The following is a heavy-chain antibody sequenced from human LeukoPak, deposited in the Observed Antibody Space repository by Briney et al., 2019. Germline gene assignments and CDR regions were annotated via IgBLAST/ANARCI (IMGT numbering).Heavy chain of an antibody. J-gene: IGHJ4*02. V-gene: IGHV4-61*02. CDR2: IYTSGST. CDR1: GGSISSGSYY. D-gene: IGHD3-16*01. Sequence: SQTLSLICTVSGGSISSGSYYWSWIRQPAGKGLEWIGRIYTSGSTNYNPSLKSRVTMSVDTSKNQFSLKLSSVTAADTAVYYCARWGPHFDYWGQGTLVTVSS. CDR3: ARWGPHFDY.